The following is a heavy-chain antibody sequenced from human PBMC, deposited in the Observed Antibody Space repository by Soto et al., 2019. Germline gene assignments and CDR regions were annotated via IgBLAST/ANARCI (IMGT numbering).Heavy chain of an antibody. CDR2: IYSGGST. Sequence: GGSLRLSCAASGFTVSSNYMSWVRQAPGKGLEWVSVIYSGGSTYYADSVKGRFTISRDNSKNTLYLQMNSLRAEDTAVYYCAWPLVVVAGLSYCGQGTLVTVSS. CDR3: AWPLVVVAGLSY. CDR1: GFTVSSNY. V-gene: IGHV3-66*01. J-gene: IGHJ1*01. D-gene: IGHD2-15*01.